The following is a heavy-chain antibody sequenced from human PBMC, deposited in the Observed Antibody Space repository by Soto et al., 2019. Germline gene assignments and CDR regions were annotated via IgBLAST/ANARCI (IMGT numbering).Heavy chain of an antibody. Sequence: QVQLVQSGAEVKKPGASVKVSCKASGYTFTSYGISWVRQAPGQGLEWMGWISAYNGNTNYAQKLQGRVTMTTDTSTSTAYMELRSLRSDDTAVYYFAREPRPSYDYDSSGSRWYFDLWGRGTLVTVSS. D-gene: IGHD3-22*01. CDR1: GYTFTSYG. CDR2: ISAYNGNT. CDR3: AREPRPSYDYDSSGSRWYFDL. V-gene: IGHV1-18*01. J-gene: IGHJ2*01.